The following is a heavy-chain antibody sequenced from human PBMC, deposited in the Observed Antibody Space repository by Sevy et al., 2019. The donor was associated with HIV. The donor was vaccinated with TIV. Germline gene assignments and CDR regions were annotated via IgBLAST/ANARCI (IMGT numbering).Heavy chain of an antibody. CDR1: GFTFSSYW. CDR3: ARGYDILTGQYGMDV. D-gene: IGHD3-9*01. V-gene: IGHV3-7*03. CDR2: IKQDGSEK. Sequence: GGSLRLSCAASGFTFSSYWMSWVRQAPGKGLEWVANIKQDGSEKYYVDSVKGRFTTSRDNAKNSLYLQMNSLRAEDTAVYYCARGYDILTGQYGMDVWGQGTTVTVSS. J-gene: IGHJ6*02.